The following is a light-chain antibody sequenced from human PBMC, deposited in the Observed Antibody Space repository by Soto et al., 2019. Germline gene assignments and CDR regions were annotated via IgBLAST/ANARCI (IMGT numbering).Light chain of an antibody. CDR1: SGHSSYA. V-gene: IGLV4-69*01. J-gene: IGLJ2*01. CDR3: QTWGTAGVV. CDR2: LNSDGSH. Sequence: QPVLTQSPSASASLGASVKLTCTLSSGHSSYAIAWHQQQPEKSPRYLMKLNSDGSHSKGDGIPDRFSGSSSGAERYLTISSLQSEDEADYYCQTWGTAGVVFGGGTKLTVL.